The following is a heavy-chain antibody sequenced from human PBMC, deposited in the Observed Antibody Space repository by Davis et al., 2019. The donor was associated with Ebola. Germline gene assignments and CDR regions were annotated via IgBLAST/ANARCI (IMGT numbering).Heavy chain of an antibody. D-gene: IGHD4-17*01. CDR1: GFTFSGSA. CDR2: IRSKANSYAT. CDR3: AKDRDTTGTNSPYYYYYGMDV. V-gene: IGHV3-73*01. J-gene: IGHJ6*02. Sequence: GESLKISCAASGFTFSGSAMHWVRQASGKGLEWVGRIRSKANSYATAYAASVKGRFTISRDDSKNTAYLQMNSLKTEDTAVYYCAKDRDTTGTNSPYYYYYGMDVWGQGTTVTVSS.